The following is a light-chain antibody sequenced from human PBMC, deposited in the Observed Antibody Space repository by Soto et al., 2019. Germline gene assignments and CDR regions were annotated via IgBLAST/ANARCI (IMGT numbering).Light chain of an antibody. CDR3: AAWDDSLIGV. Sequence: QSVLTQPPSASGTPGQRVTISCSGSSSNIGSNYVYWYQQLPGTAPKLLIYSNNQRPSGVPDRFSGSKSGTSASLAISGLQSEDEADYYCAAWDDSLIGVFGGGTKLTVL. J-gene: IGLJ2*01. CDR2: SNN. V-gene: IGLV1-47*02. CDR1: SSNIGSNY.